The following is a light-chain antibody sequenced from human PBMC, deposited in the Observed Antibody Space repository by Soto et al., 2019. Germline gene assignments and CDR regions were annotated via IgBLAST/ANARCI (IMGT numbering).Light chain of an antibody. Sequence: ESVLTQSPGTLSLSPGERATLSCRASQSVSSNYLAWYQHKPGQAPRLLIYGASSRATGIPDRFSGSGSGTDFTLTISRLEPEDFAVYYCHQYGGSPRTFGGGTKVEIK. J-gene: IGKJ4*01. CDR1: QSVSSNY. CDR2: GAS. V-gene: IGKV3-20*01. CDR3: HQYGGSPRT.